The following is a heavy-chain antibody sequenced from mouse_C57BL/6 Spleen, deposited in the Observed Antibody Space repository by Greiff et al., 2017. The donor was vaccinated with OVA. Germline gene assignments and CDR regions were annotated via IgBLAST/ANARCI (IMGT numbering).Heavy chain of an antibody. CDR1: GYTFTSYW. J-gene: IGHJ3*01. CDR3: ARIPLITTAPWFAY. CDR2: IHPNSGST. Sequence: QVQLQQPGAELVKPGASVTLSCKASGYTFTSYWMHWVKQRPGQGLEWIGMIHPNSGSTNYNEKFKSKATLTVDKSSSTAYMQLSSLTSEDSAVYYCARIPLITTAPWFAYWGQGTLVTVSA. D-gene: IGHD1-1*01. V-gene: IGHV1-64*01.